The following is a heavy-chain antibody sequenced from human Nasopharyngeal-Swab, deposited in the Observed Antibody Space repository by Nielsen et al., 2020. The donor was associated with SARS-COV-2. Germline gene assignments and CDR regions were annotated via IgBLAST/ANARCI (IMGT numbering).Heavy chain of an antibody. V-gene: IGHV3-48*03. CDR2: ISGSGSFK. D-gene: IGHD2-2*01. CDR3: AGRGISTSGDYYYYMDV. Sequence: GESLKISCAASTFSFSSFEVNWVRQAPGKGLEWISYISGSGSFKYYADSVKGRFTISRDNARNSLYLQMNSLRGEDTGVYYCAGRGISTSGDYYYYMDVWGKGTPVTVSS. J-gene: IGHJ6*03. CDR1: TFSFSSFE.